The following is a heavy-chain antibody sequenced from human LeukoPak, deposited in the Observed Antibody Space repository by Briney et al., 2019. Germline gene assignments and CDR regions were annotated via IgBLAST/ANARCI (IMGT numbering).Heavy chain of an antibody. CDR1: GFTFTSYE. CDR2: ISSSGSTI. V-gene: IGHV3-48*03. Sequence: GGSLRLSCAASGFTFTSYEMNWVRQAPGKGLEWVSYISSSGSTIYYADSVKGRFTISRDNAKNSLYLQMNSLRAEDTTVYYCARDIRGYTDYWGPGTLVTVSS. CDR3: ARDIRGYTDY. J-gene: IGHJ4*02. D-gene: IGHD5-18*01.